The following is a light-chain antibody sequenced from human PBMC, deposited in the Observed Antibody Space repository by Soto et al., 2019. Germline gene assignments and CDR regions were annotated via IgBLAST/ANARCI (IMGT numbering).Light chain of an antibody. V-gene: IGKV3-20*01. CDR1: QSVSSTY. J-gene: IGKJ1*01. Sequence: EIVLTQSPGTLSLSPGERATLSCRASQSVSSTYLAWYQQKPGQAPRLLIYGASNRATGIPDRFSGSGSGTDFTSTISRLEPEDFAVYYCQQYGGSRWTFGQGTRVDI. CDR3: QQYGGSRWT. CDR2: GAS.